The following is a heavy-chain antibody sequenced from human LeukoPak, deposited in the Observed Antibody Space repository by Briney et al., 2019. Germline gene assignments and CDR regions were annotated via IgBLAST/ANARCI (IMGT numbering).Heavy chain of an antibody. J-gene: IGHJ5*02. V-gene: IGHV1-69*06. D-gene: IGHD3-10*01. CDR1: GGTFSSYA. CDR2: IIPIFGTA. CDR3: ARVTRGGSMFDP. Sequence: ASVKVSCKASGGTFSSYAISWVRQAPGQGLEWMGGIIPIFGTANYAQKFQGRVTITADKSTSTAYMELSSLRSEDTAVYYCARVTRGGSMFDPWGQGTLVIVSS.